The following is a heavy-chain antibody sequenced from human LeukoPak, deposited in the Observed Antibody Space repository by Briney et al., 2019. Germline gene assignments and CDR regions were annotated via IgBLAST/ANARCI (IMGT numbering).Heavy chain of an antibody. J-gene: IGHJ4*02. D-gene: IGHD3-22*01. Sequence: ASVKVSCKASGYTFTSYGISWVRQAPGQGLEWMGWISAYNGNTNYAQEVQGRVTMTTDTSTSTGYMELRSLRSDDTAVYYCARDRYYYDSSGYFPLENWGQGTLVTVSS. CDR1: GYTFTSYG. CDR3: ARDRYYYDSSGYFPLEN. CDR2: ISAYNGNT. V-gene: IGHV1-18*01.